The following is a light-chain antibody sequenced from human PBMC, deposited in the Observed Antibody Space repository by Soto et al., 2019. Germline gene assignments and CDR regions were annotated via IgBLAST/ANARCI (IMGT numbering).Light chain of an antibody. V-gene: IGKV1-9*01. Sequence: IQLTQSPSSLSASIGDRVTITCRASQGISSFLAWYQQKPGKAPKLLIYAASILQSGIPSRFSGSGSGTDFTLTISSLQPEDFATYYCQQLNIDSYPITFGQGTRLEIK. CDR1: QGISSF. CDR2: AAS. J-gene: IGKJ5*01. CDR3: QQLNIDSYPIT.